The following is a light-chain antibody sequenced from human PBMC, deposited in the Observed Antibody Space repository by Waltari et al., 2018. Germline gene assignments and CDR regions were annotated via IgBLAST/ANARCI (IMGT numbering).Light chain of an antibody. CDR3: VSGDEDILV. Sequence: SYELTQLPSVSVSPGQTARITCSGGVLGDNFADWYRQEPGQAPVLGTYEDDKRYPGVPERLSGSTSGKTATLTISRVLTEDEADYYCVSGDEDILVFGGGTKLTVL. CDR2: EDD. CDR1: VLGDNF. J-gene: IGLJ3*02. V-gene: IGLV3-22*01.